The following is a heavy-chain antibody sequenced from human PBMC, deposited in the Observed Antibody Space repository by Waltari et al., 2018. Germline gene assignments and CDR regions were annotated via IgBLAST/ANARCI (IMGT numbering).Heavy chain of an antibody. V-gene: IGHV1-24*01. CDR3: ATYPEDSWYSSGSVTRYFDY. D-gene: IGHD6-19*01. CDR1: GFTLTELS. J-gene: IGHJ4*02. CDR2: FDPEDGET. Sequence: QVQLVQSGAEVKKPGASVKVSCKVSGFTLTELSMHWVRQAPGTGLEWMGGFDPEDGETIYAQKCKGRGTMTEDTSTDTAYMELSSLRSEDTAVYYCATYPEDSWYSSGSVTRYFDYWGQGTLVTVSS.